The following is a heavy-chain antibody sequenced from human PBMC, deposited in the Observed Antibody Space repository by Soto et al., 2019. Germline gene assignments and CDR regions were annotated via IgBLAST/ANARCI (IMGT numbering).Heavy chain of an antibody. CDR3: ARRTGRYSYGYYYGMDV. D-gene: IGHD5-18*01. Sequence: TSETLSLTCTVSGGSISSGGYYWSWIRQHPGKGLEWIGYIYYSGSTYYNPSLKSRVTISVDTSKNQFSLKLSSVTAADTAVYYCARRTGRYSYGYYYGMDVWGQGTTVTVSS. J-gene: IGHJ6*02. V-gene: IGHV4-31*03. CDR1: GGSISSGGYY. CDR2: IYYSGST.